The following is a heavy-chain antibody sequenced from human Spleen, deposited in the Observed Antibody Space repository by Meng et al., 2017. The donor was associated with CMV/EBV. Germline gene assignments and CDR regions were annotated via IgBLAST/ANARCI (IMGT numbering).Heavy chain of an antibody. D-gene: IGHD3-3*01. V-gene: IGHV1-18*01. CDR2: ISAYNGNT. Sequence: YTFTSYGISWVRQAPGQGLEWMGWISAYNGNTNYAQRFQGRVTMTTDTSTSTAYMELRSLRSDDTAVYYCAREAPGSDFWSGFDYFDYWGQGTLVTVSS. CDR1: YTFTSYG. CDR3: AREAPGSDFWSGFDYFDY. J-gene: IGHJ4*02.